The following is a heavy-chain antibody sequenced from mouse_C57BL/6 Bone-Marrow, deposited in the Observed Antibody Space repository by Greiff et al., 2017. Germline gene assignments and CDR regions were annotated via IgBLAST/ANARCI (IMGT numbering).Heavy chain of an antibody. CDR1: GYTFTSYT. CDR3: GRYYGSPFDY. Sequence: VQLQQSGAELARPGASVKMSCKASGYTFTSYTMHWVKQRPGQGLEWIGHINPSSGYTKYNQKFKDKVTLTADKASSTAYMQLSSLTSEDSSVYYCGRYYGSPFDYWGQGTTLTVSS. J-gene: IGHJ2*01. D-gene: IGHD1-1*01. CDR2: INPSSGYT. V-gene: IGHV1-4*01.